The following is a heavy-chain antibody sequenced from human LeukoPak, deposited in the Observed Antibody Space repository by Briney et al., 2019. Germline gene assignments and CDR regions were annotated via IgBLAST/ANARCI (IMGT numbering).Heavy chain of an antibody. J-gene: IGHJ6*02. CDR1: GYTFTSYG. V-gene: IGHV1-18*01. D-gene: IGHD1-26*01. CDR2: ISAYNGNT. CDR3: ARAEYSGSHPYGMDV. Sequence: ASVKVSCKASGYTFTSYGISWVRQAPGQGLEWMGWISAYNGNTNYAQRLQGRVTMTTDTSTSTAYMELRSLRSDDTAVYYCARAEYSGSHPYGMDVWGQGTTVTVSS.